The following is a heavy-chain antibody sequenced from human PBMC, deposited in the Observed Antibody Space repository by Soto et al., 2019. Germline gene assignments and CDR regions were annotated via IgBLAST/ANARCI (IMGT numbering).Heavy chain of an antibody. CDR3: ARDGGSGSYYPQIYYYYYGMDV. D-gene: IGHD3-10*01. V-gene: IGHV3-33*01. Sequence: GGSLRLSCAASGFTFSSYGMHWVRQAPGKGLEWVAVIWYDGSNKYYADSVKGRFTISRDNSKNTLYLQMNSLRAEDTAVYYCARDGGSGSYYPQIYYYYYGMDVWGQGTTATVSS. CDR2: IWYDGSNK. CDR1: GFTFSSYG. J-gene: IGHJ6*02.